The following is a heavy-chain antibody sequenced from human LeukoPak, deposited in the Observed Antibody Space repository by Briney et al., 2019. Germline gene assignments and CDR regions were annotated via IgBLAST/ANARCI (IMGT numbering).Heavy chain of an antibody. CDR2: ISGSDGST. V-gene: IGHV3-23*01. CDR1: GFTFSSYA. Sequence: GGSLRLSCAASGFTFSSYAMSWVRQAPGKGLEWVSGISGSDGSTNYADSVKGRFTISRENSKNTLYLQMNSLRAEDTAAYYCAKGGAGIRYFDWLFLFDYWGQGTLVTVSS. D-gene: IGHD3-9*01. J-gene: IGHJ4*02. CDR3: AKGGAGIRYFDWLFLFDY.